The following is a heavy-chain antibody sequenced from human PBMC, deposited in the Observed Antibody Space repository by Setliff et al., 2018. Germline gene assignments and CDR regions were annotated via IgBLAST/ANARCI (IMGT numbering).Heavy chain of an antibody. D-gene: IGHD5-12*01. Sequence: SETLSLTCTVSGVSFGSGTYYWSWIRQPAGKGLEWIGLIQSTGNTNYNPSLQSRVTISIDTSKNQFSLKMSSVTAADTAMYYCAGAPALGTSWLSPFDYWGQGTLVTVSS. V-gene: IGHV4-61*02. CDR2: IQSTGNT. CDR1: GVSFGSGTYY. CDR3: AGAPALGTSWLSPFDY. J-gene: IGHJ4*02.